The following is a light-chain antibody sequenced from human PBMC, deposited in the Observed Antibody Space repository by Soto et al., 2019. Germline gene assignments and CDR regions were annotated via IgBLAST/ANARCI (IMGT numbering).Light chain of an antibody. J-gene: IGKJ5*01. CDR2: GAS. CDR3: QQYGSSLIT. CDR1: QSVGSY. V-gene: IGKV3-20*01. Sequence: EIVMTQSPATLSVSPGERATVSCRASQSVGSYLAWYQKKPGQPPRLLMYGASSRATGIPDRFSGSGSGTDFTLTISRLEPEDFAMYYCQQYGSSLITFGQGTRLEIK.